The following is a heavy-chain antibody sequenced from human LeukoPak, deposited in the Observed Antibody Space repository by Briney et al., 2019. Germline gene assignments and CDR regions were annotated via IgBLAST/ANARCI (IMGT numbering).Heavy chain of an antibody. CDR1: GFTFTSSA. J-gene: IGHJ4*02. V-gene: IGHV3-23*01. CDR3: AKEPHILTGYYTDYFDS. D-gene: IGHD3-9*01. Sequence: SGGSLRLSCAASGFTFTSSAMSWVRQAPGKGLEWVSVISGSGHTTDYADSVKGRFTVSRDNSKNTLYLQMNSSRAEDTAVYFCAKEPHILTGYYTDYFDSWGQGTLVTVSS. CDR2: ISGSGHTT.